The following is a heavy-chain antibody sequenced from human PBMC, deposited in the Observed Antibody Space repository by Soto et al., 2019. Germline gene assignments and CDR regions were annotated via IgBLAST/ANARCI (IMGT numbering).Heavy chain of an antibody. CDR3: ASLVDTAMVPSYFDY. V-gene: IGHV1-69*13. D-gene: IGHD5-18*01. Sequence: SVKVSCKASGGTFSSYAISWVRQAPGQGLEWMGGIIPIFGTANYAQKFQGRVTITADESTSTAYMELSSLRSEDAAVYYCASLVDTAMVPSYFDYWGQGTLVTVSS. CDR2: IIPIFGTA. J-gene: IGHJ4*02. CDR1: GGTFSSYA.